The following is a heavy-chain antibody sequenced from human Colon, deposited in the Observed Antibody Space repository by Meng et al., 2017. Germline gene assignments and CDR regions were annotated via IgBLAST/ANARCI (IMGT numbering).Heavy chain of an antibody. V-gene: IGHV4-30-2*01. Sequence: QLQLQESGSWLVRPSQTLSLTCAISGDSIMSVSSSCSWIRQPPGKGLEWVGYISHTGATYYHPSLKSRLTISVDRSRNEFSLRLTSATAADTAVYYCARLAGYSNYDRSFDSWGQGALVTVSS. D-gene: IGHD4-11*01. CDR1: GDSIMSVSSS. CDR2: ISHTGAT. J-gene: IGHJ4*02. CDR3: ARLAGYSNYDRSFDS.